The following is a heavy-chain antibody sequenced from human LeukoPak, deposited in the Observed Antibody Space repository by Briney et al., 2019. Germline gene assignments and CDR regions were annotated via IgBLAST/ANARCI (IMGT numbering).Heavy chain of an antibody. Sequence: PSETLSLTCTVSGGSISSGGYYWSWIRQHPGKGREWIGYIYYSGSTYYNPSLKSRVTISVDTSKNQFSLKLSSVTAAAAAVYYGARPVIAAAGRRDNWFDPWGQGTLVTVSP. CDR3: ARPVIAAAGRRDNWFDP. J-gene: IGHJ5*02. D-gene: IGHD6-13*01. CDR1: GGSISSGGYY. V-gene: IGHV4-31*03. CDR2: IYYSGST.